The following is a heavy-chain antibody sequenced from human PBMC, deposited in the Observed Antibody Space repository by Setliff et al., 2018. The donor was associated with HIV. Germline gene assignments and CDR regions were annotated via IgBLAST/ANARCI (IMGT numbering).Heavy chain of an antibody. CDR3: AREPTGDFWSGYSSRGLDY. CDR2: FNPNSRVT. CDR1: GLIFTDYQ. D-gene: IGHD3-3*01. V-gene: IGHV1-2*06. Sequence: ASVKVSCKASGLIFTDYQIHWVRQAPGQGLEWMGRFNPNSRVTNSPQKFQGRVTMTRDTSINTAYMELSRLTSDDTAFYYCAREPTGDFWSGYSSRGLDYWGQGTLVTVSS. J-gene: IGHJ4*02.